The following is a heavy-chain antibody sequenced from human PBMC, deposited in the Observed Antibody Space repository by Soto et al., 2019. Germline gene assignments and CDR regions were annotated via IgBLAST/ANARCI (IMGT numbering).Heavy chain of an antibody. Sequence: SVEATCEASGYRFTSNYMYWVRQSPGQGLEWMGIINPSGGSTSYAQKFQGRVTMTRDTSTSTVYMELSSLRSEDTAVYYCARVSRYSSSWYDRDAFDIWGQGTMVTVSS. CDR2: INPSGGST. V-gene: IGHV1-46*01. CDR3: ARVSRYSSSWYDRDAFDI. D-gene: IGHD6-13*01. CDR1: GYRFTSNY. J-gene: IGHJ3*02.